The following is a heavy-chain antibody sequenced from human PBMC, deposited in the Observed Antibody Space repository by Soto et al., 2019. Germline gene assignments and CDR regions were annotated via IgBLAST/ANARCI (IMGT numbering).Heavy chain of an antibody. CDR3: ARHPTGYIGNLDY. CDR1: GFTFSSCA. V-gene: IGHV3-23*01. D-gene: IGHD1-1*01. CDR2: ITGSSVYR. J-gene: IGHJ4*02. Sequence: EVQLLESGGGLVQPGGSLRLSCTASGFTFSSCAMSWVRQAPGKGLEWVSTITGSSVYRYHTDSVQGRFTISRDNSKDTLFLQMNSLRADDTAVYYCARHPTGYIGNLDYWGQGTLVTVPS.